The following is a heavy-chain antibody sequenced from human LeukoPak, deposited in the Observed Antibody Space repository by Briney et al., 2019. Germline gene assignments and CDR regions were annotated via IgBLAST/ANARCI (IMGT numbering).Heavy chain of an antibody. CDR3: ARDQYDTWSRRGNFDS. CDR1: GFTFGKYW. D-gene: IGHD3-3*01. CDR2: IKLDGSEK. Sequence: LSGGSLRLSCVASGFTFGKYWMSWVRQAPGKGLVWVANIKLDGSEKNYVDSVKGRFTISRDNTKNSLYLQMNSLRVEDTAVFYCARDQYDTWSRRGNFDSWGQGTLVIVSS. J-gene: IGHJ4*02. V-gene: IGHV3-7*03.